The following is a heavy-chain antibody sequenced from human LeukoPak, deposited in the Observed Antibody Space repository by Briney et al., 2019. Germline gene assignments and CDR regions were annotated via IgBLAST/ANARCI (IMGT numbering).Heavy chain of an antibody. J-gene: IGHJ6*03. CDR3: ARALGYTSGYGIYYYYMDV. V-gene: IGHV3-48*01. D-gene: IGHD5-18*01. Sequence: QSGGSLRLSCAASGFTFSSYSMNWVRQAPGKGLEWVSYISSISNSIYHADSVKGRFTISRDNAKTSLYLQMNSLRAEDTAVYYCARALGYTSGYGIYYYYMDVWGKGTTVTVSS. CDR2: ISSISNSI. CDR1: GFTFSSYS.